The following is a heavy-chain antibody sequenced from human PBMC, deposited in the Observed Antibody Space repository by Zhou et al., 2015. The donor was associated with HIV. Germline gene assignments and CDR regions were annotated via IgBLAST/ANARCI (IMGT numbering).Heavy chain of an antibody. V-gene: IGHV1-18*01. Sequence: QVQLVQSGTEVRKPGASVKVSCKASGYTFNSYDIIWVRQAPGQGLEWMGWISAYNGNTNYAQNLQGRVTMTTDTSTSTAYMELRSLRSDDTAVYYCARGGDRWSPDYEAFDFWGQGSRVTVSS. CDR3: ARGGDRWSPDYEAFDF. CDR1: GYTFNSYD. D-gene: IGHD4-17*01. CDR2: ISAYNGNT. J-gene: IGHJ4*02.